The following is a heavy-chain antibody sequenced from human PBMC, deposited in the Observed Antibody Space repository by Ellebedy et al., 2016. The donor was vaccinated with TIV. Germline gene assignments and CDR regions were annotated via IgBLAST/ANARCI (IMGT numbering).Heavy chain of an antibody. D-gene: IGHD4-11*01. J-gene: IGHJ4*02. V-gene: IGHV3-30*03. CDR3: ARIYRSYYFDY. CDR2: ISDDGSEK. Sequence: GESLKISCSASGFTFSSYGIHWVRQAPGKGLEWVAVISDDGSEKYYADSVKGRFTISRDNSKNTLYLQMNSLRAEDTAVYHCARIYRSYYFDYWGQGTLVTDSS. CDR1: GFTFSSYG.